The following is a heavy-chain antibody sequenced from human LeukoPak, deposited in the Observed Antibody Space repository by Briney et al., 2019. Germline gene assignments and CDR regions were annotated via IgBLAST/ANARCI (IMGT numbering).Heavy chain of an antibody. Sequence: PGGSLRLSCAASGFTFSQSWMDWVRQAPGKGLEWVANINQDGTVTYYVDSAKGRFTISRDNAKNSLYLQMDSLRVEDTAMYYCTKALDLWGQGSLVTVSS. CDR3: TKALDL. J-gene: IGHJ5*02. V-gene: IGHV3-7*01. CDR2: INQDGTVT. CDR1: GFTFSQSW.